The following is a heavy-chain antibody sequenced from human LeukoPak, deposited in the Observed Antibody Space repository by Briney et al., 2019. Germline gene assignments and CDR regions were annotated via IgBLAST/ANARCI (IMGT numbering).Heavy chain of an antibody. D-gene: IGHD2-2*01. J-gene: IGHJ6*03. CDR3: AKDGDCSSTSCYVPLAYYYYYMDV. V-gene: IGHV3-30*02. CDR1: GFTFSSYG. CDR2: IRYDGSNK. Sequence: GGSLRLSCAASGFTFSSYGMHWVRQAPGKGLEWVAFIRYDGSNKYYADSVKGRFTISRDNSKNTLYLQMNSLRAEDTAVYYCAKDGDCSSTSCYVPLAYYYYYMDVWGKGTTVTVSS.